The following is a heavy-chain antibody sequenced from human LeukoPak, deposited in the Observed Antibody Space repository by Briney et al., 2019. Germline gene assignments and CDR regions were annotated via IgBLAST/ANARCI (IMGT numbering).Heavy chain of an antibody. V-gene: IGHV3-48*03. D-gene: IGHD3-10*01. CDR2: ISSSASTI. CDR1: GFTFSIYE. CDR3: AREGFGVDY. J-gene: IGHJ4*02. Sequence: HTGGSLRLSCAASGFTFSIYEMNWVRQAPGKGLEWVSYISSSASTIYYAGSVKGRFTISRDNAKNSLYLQMNSLRAVDTAVYYCAREGFGVDYWGQGTLVTVSS.